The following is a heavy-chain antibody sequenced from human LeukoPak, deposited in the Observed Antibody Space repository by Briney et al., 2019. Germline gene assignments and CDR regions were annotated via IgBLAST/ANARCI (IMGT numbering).Heavy chain of an antibody. CDR2: ISSSSSYI. CDR3: ARDHGIWFGEKFDY. J-gene: IGHJ4*02. Sequence: PGGTLRLSCAASGFTFSSYGTSWVRQAPGKGLEWVSSISSSSSYIYYADSVKGRFTISRDNAKNSLYLQMNSLRAEDTAVYYCARDHGIWFGEKFDYWGQGTLVTVSS. D-gene: IGHD3-10*01. CDR1: GFTFSSYG. V-gene: IGHV3-21*01.